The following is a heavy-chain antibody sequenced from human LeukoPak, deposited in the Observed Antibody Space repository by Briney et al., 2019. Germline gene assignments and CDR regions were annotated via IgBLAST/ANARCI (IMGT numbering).Heavy chain of an antibody. CDR3: ARGLKILRYGSGSYYSYYYYYMDV. D-gene: IGHD3-10*01. V-gene: IGHV4-39*07. J-gene: IGHJ6*03. CDR2: IYYSGST. CDR1: GGSISSSSYY. Sequence: SETLSLTCTVSGGSISSSSYYWGWIRQPPGKGLEWIGSIYYSGSTYYNPSLKSRVTISVDTSKNQFSLKLSSVTAADTAVYYCARGLKILRYGSGSYYSYYYYYMDVWGKGTTVTVSS.